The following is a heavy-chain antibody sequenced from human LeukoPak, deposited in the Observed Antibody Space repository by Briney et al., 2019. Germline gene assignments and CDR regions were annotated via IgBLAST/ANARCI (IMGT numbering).Heavy chain of an antibody. V-gene: IGHV4-39*01. CDR2: IYYSGST. CDR1: GDSISSSSYY. Sequence: SETLSLTCTVSGDSISSSSYYWGWIRQPPGKGLEWIGSIYYSGSTYYNPSLKSRVTISVDTSKNQFSLKLSSVTAADTAVYYCARLVWRVRGVIDYWGQGTLVTVSS. CDR3: ARLVWRVRGVIDY. D-gene: IGHD3-10*01. J-gene: IGHJ4*02.